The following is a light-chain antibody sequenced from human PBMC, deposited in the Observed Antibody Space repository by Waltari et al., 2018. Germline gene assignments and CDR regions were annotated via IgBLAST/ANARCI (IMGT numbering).Light chain of an antibody. CDR2: SHV. J-gene: IGLJ2*01. CDR3: AAWDDSLKVVL. V-gene: IGLV1-44*01. CDR1: SSNIGSNA. Sequence: QSMLTQPPSASGSPGQRVSISCSGGSSNIGSNALNWYKQLPGTAPKLLMDSHVIRPSGVPDRFSGARSGTSGSLAISGRQSEDEADYYCAAWDDSLKVVLFGGGTKLTVL.